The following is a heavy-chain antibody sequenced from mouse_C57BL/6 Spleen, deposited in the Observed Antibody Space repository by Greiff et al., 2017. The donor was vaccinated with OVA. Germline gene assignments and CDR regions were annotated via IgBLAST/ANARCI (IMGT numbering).Heavy chain of an antibody. J-gene: IGHJ2*01. CDR3: ARGGTTQVPHYFDY. Sequence: VQLKESGAELVRPGSSVKMSCKTSGYTFTSYGINWVKQRPGQGLEWIGYISIGNGYTEYNEKFKGKATLTSDTYSSPAYMQLSSLTSEDSPIYFWARGGTTQVPHYFDYWGQGTTLTVSS. V-gene: IGHV1-58*01. D-gene: IGHD3-2*02. CDR1: GYTFTSYG. CDR2: ISIGNGYT.